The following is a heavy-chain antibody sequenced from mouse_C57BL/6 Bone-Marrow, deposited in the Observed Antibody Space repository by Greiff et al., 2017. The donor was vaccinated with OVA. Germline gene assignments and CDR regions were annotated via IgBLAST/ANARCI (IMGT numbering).Heavy chain of an antibody. V-gene: IGHV1-76*01. CDR3: ARFYYAMDY. J-gene: IGHJ4*01. CDR1: GYTFTDYY. Sequence: QVHVKQSGAELVRPGASVKLSCKASGYTFTDYYINWVKQRPGQGLEWIARIYPGSGNTYYNEKFKGKATLTAEKSSSTAYMQLSSLTSEDSAVYFCARFYYAMDYWGQGTSVTVSS. CDR2: IYPGSGNT.